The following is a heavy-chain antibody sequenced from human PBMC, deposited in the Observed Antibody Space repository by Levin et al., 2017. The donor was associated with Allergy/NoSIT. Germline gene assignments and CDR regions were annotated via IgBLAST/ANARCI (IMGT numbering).Heavy chain of an antibody. Sequence: GGSLRLSCAASGFTFSSYSMNWVRQAPGKGLEWVSSISSSSSYIYYADSVKGRFTISRDNAKNSLYLQMNSLRAEDTAVYYCNSLLTMGRYYYGMDVWGQGTTVTVSS. D-gene: IGHD1-26*01. J-gene: IGHJ6*02. V-gene: IGHV3-21*01. CDR2: ISSSSSYI. CDR3: NSLLTMGRYYYGMDV. CDR1: GFTFSSYS.